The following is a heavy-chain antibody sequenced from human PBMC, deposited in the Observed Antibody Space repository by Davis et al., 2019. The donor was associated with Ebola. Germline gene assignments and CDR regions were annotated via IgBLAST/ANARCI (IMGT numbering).Heavy chain of an antibody. CDR3: ANFDMSDY. D-gene: IGHD3-9*01. CDR1: GLSLSNQW. J-gene: IGHJ4*02. V-gene: IGHV3-7*03. CDR2: IEPDGSAK. Sequence: GESLKISCVASGLSLSNQWRSWIRQAPGKGLEWVATIEPDGSAKYYVDSVKGRFTISRDNARNSLYLQMNSLRVDDTAVYHCANFDMSDYCGQGTLVTVSS.